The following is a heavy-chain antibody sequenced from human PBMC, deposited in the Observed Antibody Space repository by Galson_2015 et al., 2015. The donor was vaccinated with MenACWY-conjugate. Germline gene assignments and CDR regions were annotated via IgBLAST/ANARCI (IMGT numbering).Heavy chain of an antibody. Sequence: VDPEDGETIFAEKFQGRVTITADTSIDTAYMELSSLRSEDTAVYFCATSDYLHYWGQGTLVTVSS. CDR3: ATSDYLHY. D-gene: IGHD5-12*01. V-gene: IGHV1-69-2*01. CDR2: VDPEDGET. J-gene: IGHJ4*02.